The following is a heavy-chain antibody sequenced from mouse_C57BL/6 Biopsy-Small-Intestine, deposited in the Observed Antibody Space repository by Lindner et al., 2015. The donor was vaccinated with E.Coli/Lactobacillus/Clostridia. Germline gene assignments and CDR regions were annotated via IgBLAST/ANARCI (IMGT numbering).Heavy chain of an antibody. CDR1: GYTFTSYW. V-gene: IGHV1-72*01. CDR3: ARLSTQAGTMDY. J-gene: IGHJ4*01. Sequence: VQLQESGAELVKPGASVKLSCKASGYTFTSYWMHWVKQRPGRGLEWIGRIDPNSGGTKYNEKFKNKATLTVAKYSSTAYMQLSSLTSEDSAVYYCARLSTQAGTMDYWGQGTSVTVSS. D-gene: IGHD3-2*02. CDR2: IDPNSGGT.